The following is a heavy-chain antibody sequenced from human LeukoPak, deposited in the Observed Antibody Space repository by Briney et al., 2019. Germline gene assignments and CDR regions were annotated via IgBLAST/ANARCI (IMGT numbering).Heavy chain of an antibody. CDR3: ASRFDS. Sequence: GGSLRLSCAASVFSFTPYGMNWVRQAPGRGLEWISYIGPGGDIYYAHSVTGRFTVSRDTAKNALYLQMNGLRVEDTAVYYCASRFDSWGQGTLVTVSS. CDR1: VFSFTPYG. V-gene: IGHV3-48*01. J-gene: IGHJ4*02. CDR2: IGPGGDI.